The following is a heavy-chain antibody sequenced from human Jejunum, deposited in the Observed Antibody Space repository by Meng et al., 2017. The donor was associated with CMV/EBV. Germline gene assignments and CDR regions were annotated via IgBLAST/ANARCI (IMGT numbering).Heavy chain of an antibody. V-gene: IGHV3-21*06. CDR3: TRAYDYGDPNWFDP. Sequence: FTFSSYHMIWVRQAPGRGLEWVSSISGASTYIYLADSVEGRFTISRDNAKNSVYLEMNSLRVEDTAVYYCTRAYDYGDPNWFDPWGQGTLVTVSS. D-gene: IGHD4/OR15-4a*01. CDR1: FTFSSYH. J-gene: IGHJ5*02. CDR2: ISGASTYI.